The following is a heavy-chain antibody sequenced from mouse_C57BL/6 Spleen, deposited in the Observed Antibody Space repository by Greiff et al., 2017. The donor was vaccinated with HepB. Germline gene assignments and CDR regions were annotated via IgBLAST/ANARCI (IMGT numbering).Heavy chain of an antibody. CDR2: IDPSDSYT. Sequence: VQLQQPGAELVKPGASVKLSCKASGYTFTSYWMQWVKQRPGQGLEWIGEIDPSDSYTNYNQKFKGKATLTVDTSSSTAYMQLSSLTSEDSAVYYCARGGSSRHFDYWGQGTTLTVSS. V-gene: IGHV1-50*01. J-gene: IGHJ2*01. D-gene: IGHD1-1*01. CDR3: ARGGSSRHFDY. CDR1: GYTFTSYW.